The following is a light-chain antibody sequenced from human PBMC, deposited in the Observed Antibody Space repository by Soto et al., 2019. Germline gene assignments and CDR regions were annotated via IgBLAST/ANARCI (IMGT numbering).Light chain of an antibody. CDR2: EVS. CDR1: SSDVGGYNY. Sequence: QSALTQPASVSGSPGQSITISCTGTSSDVGGYNYVSWYQQHPGKAPKLMIYEVSNRPSGVSNRFSGSKSGNTASLTISGLQDEEEADYYCSSYTSSSTPHVFGTGTKVTVL. V-gene: IGLV2-14*01. CDR3: SSYTSSSTPHV. J-gene: IGLJ1*01.